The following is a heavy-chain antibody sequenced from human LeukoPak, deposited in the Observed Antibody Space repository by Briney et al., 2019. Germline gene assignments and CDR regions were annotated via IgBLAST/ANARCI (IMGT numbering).Heavy chain of an antibody. CDR1: GFTFNVYS. D-gene: IGHD3-16*02. CDR3: ARETSYDYVWGSYRSSSQFDY. CDR2: ISSSLDSSM. J-gene: IGHJ4*02. V-gene: IGHV3-48*01. Sequence: GGSLRLSCAASGFTFNVYSMNWVRQAPGKGLEWVSFISSSLDSSMYYADSVKGRFTISRDNAKNSLYLQMNSLRAEDTAVYYCARETSYDYVWGSYRSSSQFDYWGQGTLVTVSS.